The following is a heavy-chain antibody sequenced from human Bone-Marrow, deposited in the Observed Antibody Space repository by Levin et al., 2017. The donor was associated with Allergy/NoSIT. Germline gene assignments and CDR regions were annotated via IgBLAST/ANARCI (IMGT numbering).Heavy chain of an antibody. V-gene: IGHV3-48*01. CDR1: GFTFSSYS. J-gene: IGHJ4*02. D-gene: IGHD2-2*01. CDR2: ISSSSSTI. Sequence: GESLKISCAASGFTFSSYSMNWVRQAPGKGLEWVSYISSSSSTIYYADSVKGRFTISRDNAKNSLYLQMNSLRAEDTAVYYCARVGSTSCTAAPRYFDYWGQGTLVTVSS. CDR3: ARVGSTSCTAAPRYFDY.